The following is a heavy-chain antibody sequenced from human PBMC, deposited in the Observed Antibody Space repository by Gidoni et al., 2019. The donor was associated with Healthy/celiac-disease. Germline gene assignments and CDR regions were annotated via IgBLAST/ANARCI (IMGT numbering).Heavy chain of an antibody. CDR2: IYYSGST. D-gene: IGHD3-22*01. CDR1: GGSISSYY. Sequence: QVQLQESGPGLVKPSETLSPTCTVSGGSISSYYWSWIRQPPGKGLEWIGYIYYSGSTNYNPSLKSRVTISVDTSKNQFSLKLSSVTAADTAVYYCARGESYYDSSGYLGCWGQGTLVTVSS. CDR3: ARGESYYDSSGYLGC. V-gene: IGHV4-59*01. J-gene: IGHJ4*02.